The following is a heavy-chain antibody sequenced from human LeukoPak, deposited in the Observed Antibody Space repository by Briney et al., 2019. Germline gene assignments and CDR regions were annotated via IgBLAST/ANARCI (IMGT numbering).Heavy chain of an antibody. V-gene: IGHV4-38-2*01. J-gene: IGHJ4*02. CDR1: GYSISSGYY. Sequence: SETLSLTCAVSGYSISSGYYWGWIRQPPGKGLEWIGSIYHSGSTYYNPSLKSRVTISLDTSKNQFSLKLSSVAAADTAVYYCARLSGTRDYWGQGTLVTVSS. D-gene: IGHD1-1*01. CDR2: IYHSGST. CDR3: ARLSGTRDY.